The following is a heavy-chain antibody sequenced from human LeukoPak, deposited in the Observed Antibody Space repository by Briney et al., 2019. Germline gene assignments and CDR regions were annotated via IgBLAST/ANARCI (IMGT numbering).Heavy chain of an antibody. CDR2: ISAYNSNT. D-gene: IGHD5-18*01. V-gene: IGHV1-18*01. CDR1: GYTFTSYG. CDR3: ARRNGYSYGYGQPVDY. J-gene: IGHJ4*02. Sequence: GASVKVSCKASGYTFTSYGINWVRQAPGQGLEWMGWISAYNSNTHYAQKLQGRVTMTTDTSTSTAYMELSSLRSEDTAVYYCARRNGYSYGYGQPVDYWGQGTLVTVSS.